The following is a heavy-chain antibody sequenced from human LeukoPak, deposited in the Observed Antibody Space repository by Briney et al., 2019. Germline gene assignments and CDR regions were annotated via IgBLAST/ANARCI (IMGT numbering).Heavy chain of an antibody. CDR2: INPNSGGT. Sequence: ALVKVSCKASGYTFTGYYMHWVRQAPGQGLEWMGWINPNSGGTNYAQKFQGRVTMTRDTSISTAYMELSRLRSDDTAVYYCARDLFTVVVVTATYGGGFDPWGQGTLVTVSS. V-gene: IGHV1-2*02. J-gene: IGHJ5*02. CDR3: ARDLFTVVVVTATYGGGFDP. CDR1: GYTFTGYY. D-gene: IGHD2-21*02.